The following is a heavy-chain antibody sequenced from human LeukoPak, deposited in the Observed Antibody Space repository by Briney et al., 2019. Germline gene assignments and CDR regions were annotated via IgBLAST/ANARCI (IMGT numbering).Heavy chain of an antibody. CDR3: ARLQRLLYSGSSYSDY. CDR2: INPSSGST. CDR1: GYTFTTHE. J-gene: IGHJ4*02. D-gene: IGHD1-26*01. V-gene: IGHV1-8*01. Sequence: ASVRVSCKPSGYTFTTHEINWVRQAPGQGLEWMGWINPSSGSTVYSQKFQDRISMTMNTATSTAYLELSSLTSEDTAVYYCARLQRLLYSGSSYSDYWGQGTLVSVSS.